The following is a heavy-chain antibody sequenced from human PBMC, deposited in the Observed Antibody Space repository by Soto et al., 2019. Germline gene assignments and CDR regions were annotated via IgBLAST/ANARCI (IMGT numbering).Heavy chain of an antibody. CDR2: TSYDGNNK. J-gene: IGHJ5*02. D-gene: IGHD3-16*01. V-gene: IGHV3-30*05. CDR1: GFRFKSFV. Sequence: QVQLVESGGGVVQPGTSLRLSCAASGFRFKSFVMHWVRQAPGKGLEWVAFTSYDGNNKDYGDSVKGRFTVSRDNSQNTQQLPMDFLRPEGTALYYCARGGTTGGVDRWGQGTLVSVSS. CDR3: ARGGTTGGVDR.